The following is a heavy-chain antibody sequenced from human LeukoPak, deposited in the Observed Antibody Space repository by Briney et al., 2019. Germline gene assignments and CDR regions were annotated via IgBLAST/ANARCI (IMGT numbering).Heavy chain of an antibody. Sequence: PGGSLRLSCAASGFTFSSYAMSWVRQAPGKGLEWVSAISGSGGSTYYADSVKGRFTISRDNSKNTLYLQMNSLRAEDTAVYYCASEGLITMVRGVVDYWGQGTLVTVSS. CDR3: ASEGLITMVRGVVDY. CDR2: ISGSGGST. D-gene: IGHD3-10*01. V-gene: IGHV3-23*01. J-gene: IGHJ4*02. CDR1: GFTFSSYA.